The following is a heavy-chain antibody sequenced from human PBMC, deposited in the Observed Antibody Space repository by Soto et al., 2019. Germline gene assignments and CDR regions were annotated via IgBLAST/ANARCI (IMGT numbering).Heavy chain of an antibody. Sequence: PGGSLRLSCTASGFTFGDYAMSWFRQAPGKGLEWVGFIRSKAYGGTTEYAASVKGRFTISRDDSKSIAYLQMNSLKTEDTAVYYCTRDVDVLRYFDWSLKAILYWGQGTLVTVSS. CDR1: GFTFGDYA. D-gene: IGHD3-9*01. J-gene: IGHJ4*02. CDR3: TRDVDVLRYFDWSLKAILY. CDR2: IRSKAYGGTT. V-gene: IGHV3-49*03.